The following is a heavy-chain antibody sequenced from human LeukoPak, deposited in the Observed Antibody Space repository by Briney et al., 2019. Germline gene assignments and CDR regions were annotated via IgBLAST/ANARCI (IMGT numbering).Heavy chain of an antibody. CDR2: ISGSGGTI. V-gene: IGHV3-23*01. D-gene: IGHD6-19*01. J-gene: IGHJ2*01. Sequence: GGSLRLSCAASGFTFSSYAMSWVRQAPGKGLEWVSVISGSGGTIIYADSVKGRFTISRDNSKNTLSLQMNSLRAEDTAVYYCAKEEVGYSSGWYVSSWYFDLWGRGTLVTVSS. CDR3: AKEEVGYSSGWYVSSWYFDL. CDR1: GFTFSSYA.